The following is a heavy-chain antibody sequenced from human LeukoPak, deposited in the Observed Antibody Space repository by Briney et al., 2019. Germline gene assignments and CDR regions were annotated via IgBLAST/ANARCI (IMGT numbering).Heavy chain of an antibody. CDR3: ARARYVNSFYAFDI. CDR1: GGSITSYY. D-gene: IGHD3-9*01. Sequence: KTSETLSLTCSVSGGSITSYYWSWIRQPPGKGLEWIGYISKSGNTNYCPSLKSRVTIFGDTSKNQFFLRLTSVTAADTAVYYCARARYVNSFYAFDIWGQGTMVTVSS. V-gene: IGHV4-59*01. CDR2: ISKSGNT. J-gene: IGHJ3*02.